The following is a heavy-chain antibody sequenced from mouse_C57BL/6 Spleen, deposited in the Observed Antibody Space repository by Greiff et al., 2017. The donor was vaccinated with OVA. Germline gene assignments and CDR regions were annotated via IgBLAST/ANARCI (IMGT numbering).Heavy chain of an antibody. V-gene: IGHV14-3*01. CDR3: ARPTVVESWFAY. D-gene: IGHD1-1*01. CDR2: IDPANGNT. J-gene: IGHJ3*01. CDR1: GFNIKNTY. Sequence: VQLKESVAELVRPGASVKLSCTASGFNIKNTYMHWVKQSPEQGLEWIGRIDPANGNTKYAPKFQGKATITADTSSNTAYLQLSSLTSEDTAIYYCARPTVVESWFAYWGQGTLVTVSA.